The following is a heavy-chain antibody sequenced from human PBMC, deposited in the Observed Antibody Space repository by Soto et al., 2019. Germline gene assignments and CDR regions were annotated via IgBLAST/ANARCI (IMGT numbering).Heavy chain of an antibody. V-gene: IGHV1-69*01. CDR2: IIPIFGTA. D-gene: IGHD3-22*01. J-gene: IGHJ5*02. CDR1: GGTFSSYA. CDR3: ARANYYDSSGQRLGFDP. Sequence: QVQLVQSGAEVKKPGSSVKVSCKASGGTFSSYAISWVRQAPGQGLEWMGGIIPIFGTANYAQKFQGRVTITADESTSTAYMELSSLRSDDTAVYYCARANYYDSSGQRLGFDPWGQGTLVTVSS.